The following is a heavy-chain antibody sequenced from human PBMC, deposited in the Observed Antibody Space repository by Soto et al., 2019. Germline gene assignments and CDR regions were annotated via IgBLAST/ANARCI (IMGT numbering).Heavy chain of an antibody. J-gene: IGHJ4*02. Sequence: SETLSITCTVSGDSISSGAHYWSWIRQHPGKGLEWIGYIYYSGTTYYNPSLKSRVTISVDASKNQFSLKLTSVTAADTAVYFCARDTGLSGQTTHWGQGSLVTVSS. V-gene: IGHV4-31*03. CDR3: ARDTGLSGQTTH. CDR1: GDSISSGAHY. CDR2: IYYSGTT. D-gene: IGHD2-8*02.